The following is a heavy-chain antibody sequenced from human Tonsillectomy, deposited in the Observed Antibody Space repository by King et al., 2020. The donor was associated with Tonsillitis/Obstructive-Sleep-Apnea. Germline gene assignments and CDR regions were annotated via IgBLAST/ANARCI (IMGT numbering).Heavy chain of an antibody. Sequence: VQLVESGGGLVQPGESLRLSCATSGFTFSNSAMSWVRQAPETGLEWVSAISGSGGSTYYAESVKGRFTISRDNSKNTLYLDMNTLRADDTAVYYCAKAPTALPALFDYWGQGTLVNVSS. CDR3: AKAPTALPALFDY. J-gene: IGHJ4*02. CDR1: GFTFSNSA. V-gene: IGHV3-23*04. CDR2: ISGSGGST. D-gene: IGHD2-2*01.